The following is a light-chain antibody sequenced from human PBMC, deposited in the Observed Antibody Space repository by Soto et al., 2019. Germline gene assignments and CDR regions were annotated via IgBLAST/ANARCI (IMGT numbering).Light chain of an antibody. Sequence: DIQMTQSPSSLSASVGDRVTITCRASQSISSYLNWYQQKPGKAPKLLIYAASSLQSGVPSRFSGSGSGTDFTLTISSLQPEDFANYYCQQSYSTPITFGQGTRLEI. CDR3: QQSYSTPIT. CDR1: QSISSY. V-gene: IGKV1-39*01. CDR2: AAS. J-gene: IGKJ5*01.